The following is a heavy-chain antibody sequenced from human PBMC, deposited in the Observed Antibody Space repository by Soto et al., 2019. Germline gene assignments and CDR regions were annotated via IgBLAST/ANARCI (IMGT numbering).Heavy chain of an antibody. V-gene: IGHV1-2*02. CDR2: INADSGDT. CDR3: ATRDYDILTGYLHI. D-gene: IGHD3-9*01. J-gene: IGHJ1*01. Sequence: QAHLVQSGAEVRKPGASVKVSCQALEHTSTIYYIHWVRQARGQGLEWMGWINADSGDTTYAEDFRRRVTFARDTSTSTFHMELSRLRLDDTAMYFCATRDYDILTGYLHIWGQGTLITVSS. CDR1: EHTSTIYY.